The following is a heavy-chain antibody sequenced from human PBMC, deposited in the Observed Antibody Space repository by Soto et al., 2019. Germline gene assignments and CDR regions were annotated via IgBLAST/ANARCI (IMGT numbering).Heavy chain of an antibody. CDR3: AREHYGDYPLALDY. D-gene: IGHD4-17*01. CDR1: GFTFSSYG. J-gene: IGHJ4*02. Sequence: QVQLVESGGGVVQPGRSLRLSCAASGFTFSSYGMHWVRQAPGKGLEWVAVIWYDGSNKYYADSVKGRFTISRDNSKNTLYLQMNSLRAEDTAVYYCAREHYGDYPLALDYWGQGTLVTVSS. V-gene: IGHV3-33*01. CDR2: IWYDGSNK.